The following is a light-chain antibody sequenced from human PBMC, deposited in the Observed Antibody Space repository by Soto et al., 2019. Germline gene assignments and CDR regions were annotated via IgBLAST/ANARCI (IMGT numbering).Light chain of an antibody. V-gene: IGKV1-5*03. J-gene: IGKJ1*01. CDR2: KSS. Sequence: DIQMTQSPSTLSASVGDRVTITCRASQSISSWLAWYQQKPGKAPKLLIYKSSSLESGVPSRFSGSGSGTAVSLTSSSLQPDDFATYYCQQYNSYSLWTFGQGTKVEIK. CDR1: QSISSW. CDR3: QQYNSYSLWT.